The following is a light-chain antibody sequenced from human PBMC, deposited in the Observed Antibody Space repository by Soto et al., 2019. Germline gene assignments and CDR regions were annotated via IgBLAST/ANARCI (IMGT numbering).Light chain of an antibody. CDR3: QQYNNWLPIT. Sequence: EIVMTQSPATLSVSPGERATLSCRASQSVSSNLAWYQQKPGQAPRLLIYGASTRATGIPARFSGSGSGTEFTLTISSLQSEDFAVYYCQQYNNWLPITFGLGTRLEIK. CDR2: GAS. J-gene: IGKJ5*01. V-gene: IGKV3-15*01. CDR1: QSVSSN.